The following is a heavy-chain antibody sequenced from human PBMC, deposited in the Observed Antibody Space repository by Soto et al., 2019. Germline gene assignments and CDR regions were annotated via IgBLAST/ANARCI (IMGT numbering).Heavy chain of an antibody. CDR2: IYPGDSDT. J-gene: IGHJ3*02. V-gene: IGHV5-51*01. CDR3: ARRRDGGSYNAFDI. CDR1: GYTFSNYW. D-gene: IGHD1-26*01. Sequence: GESLKISCKGSGYTFSNYWIDWVRQMPGKGLEWMGIIYPGDSDTRYSPSLQGQVTISVDKSITTAYLQWSSLKASDTAMYYCARRRDGGSYNAFDIWGQGTMVTVSS.